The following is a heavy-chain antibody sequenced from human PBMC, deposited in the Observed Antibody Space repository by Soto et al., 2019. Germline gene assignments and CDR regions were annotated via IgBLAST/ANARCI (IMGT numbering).Heavy chain of an antibody. D-gene: IGHD5-18*01. J-gene: IGHJ4*02. V-gene: IGHV3-7*04. Sequence: EVQLVASGGGLVLPGGSLRLSCEGSGFTFSKFWMTWVRQAPGKGLEWVANIASDGSEQYYVDSAKGRFTISRDNAKNSLFLQMNSLRAEDTAVYYCATDNTDVVTYGGQGTLVTVSS. CDR3: ATDNTDVVTY. CDR2: IASDGSEQ. CDR1: GFTFSKFW.